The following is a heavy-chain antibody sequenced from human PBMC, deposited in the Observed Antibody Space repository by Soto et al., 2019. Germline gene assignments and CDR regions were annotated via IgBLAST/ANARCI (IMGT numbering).Heavy chain of an antibody. CDR1: GFTFSSYG. V-gene: IGHV3-33*01. CDR3: ARSYSSTGEYYFDY. Sequence: GGSLRLSCAASGFTFSSYGMHWVRQAPGKGLEWVAVIWYDGSNKYYADSVKGRFIISRDNSKNTLYLQMNSLRAEDTAVYYCARSYSSTGEYYFDYWGQGTLVTVSS. D-gene: IGHD6-13*01. J-gene: IGHJ4*02. CDR2: IWYDGSNK.